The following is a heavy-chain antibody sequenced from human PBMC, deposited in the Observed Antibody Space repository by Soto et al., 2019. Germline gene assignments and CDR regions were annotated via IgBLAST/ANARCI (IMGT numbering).Heavy chain of an antibody. V-gene: IGHV3-23*01. Sequence: QPGGSLRLSCAASGFTFSSYAMSWVRQAPGKGLEWVSGISGSGGSTYYADSVKGRFTISRDNSKNTLYLQMNSLRAEDTAVYYCAKDPGDYVWGTYRSFDYWGQGALVTVSS. CDR3: AKDPGDYVWGTYRSFDY. CDR1: GFTFSSYA. J-gene: IGHJ4*02. D-gene: IGHD3-16*02. CDR2: ISGSGGST.